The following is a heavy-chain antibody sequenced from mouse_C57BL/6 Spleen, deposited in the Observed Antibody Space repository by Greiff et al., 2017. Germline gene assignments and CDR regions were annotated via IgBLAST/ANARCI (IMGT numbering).Heavy chain of an antibody. CDR3: ARPLIYDGYFDY. J-gene: IGHJ2*01. V-gene: IGHV5-12*01. D-gene: IGHD2-3*01. CDR2: ISNGGGST. Sequence: EVKLMESGGGLVQPGGSLKLSCAASGFTFSDYYMYWVRQTPEKRLEWVAYISNGGGSTYYPDTVKGRFTISRDNAKNPLYLQMSRLKSEDTAMYYCARPLIYDGYFDYGGQGTTLTVSS. CDR1: GFTFSDYY.